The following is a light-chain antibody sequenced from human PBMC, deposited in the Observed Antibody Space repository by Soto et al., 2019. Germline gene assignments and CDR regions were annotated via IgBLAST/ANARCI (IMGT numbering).Light chain of an antibody. CDR2: LNSDGSH. V-gene: IGLV4-69*01. Sequence: QLVLTQSPSASASLGASVKLTCTLSSGHSSYAIAWHQQQPEKGPRYLMKLNSDGSHRKGDGIPDRFSGSSSGAERYLTIYSLQSEDEADYYCQTWGTGIVVFGGGTQLTVL. CDR3: QTWGTGIVV. J-gene: IGLJ2*01. CDR1: SGHSSYA.